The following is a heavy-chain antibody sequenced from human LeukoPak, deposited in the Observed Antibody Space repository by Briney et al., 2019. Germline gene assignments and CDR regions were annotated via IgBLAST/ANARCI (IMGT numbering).Heavy chain of an antibody. CDR2: IIPILGIA. D-gene: IGHD3-3*01. V-gene: IGHV1-69*04. CDR1: GGTFSSYA. Sequence: ASVKVSCKASGGTFSSYAISWVRQAPGQGLEWMGRIIPILGIANYAQKFQGRVTITADKSTSTAYMELSSLRSEDTAVYYCAKDGTYYDFWSGYPDGAFDIWGQGTMVTVSS. J-gene: IGHJ3*02. CDR3: AKDGTYYDFWSGYPDGAFDI.